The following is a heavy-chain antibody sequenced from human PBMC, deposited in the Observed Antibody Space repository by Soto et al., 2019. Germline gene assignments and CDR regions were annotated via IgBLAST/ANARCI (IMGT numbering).Heavy chain of an antibody. V-gene: IGHV3-23*01. CDR1: GLTFSSYA. D-gene: IGHD5-18*01. CDR2: ISGSGGST. J-gene: IGHJ4*02. Sequence: GALRLSCAASGLTFSSYAMSWARPAPGKGLEWVSVISGSGGSTYYADSVKGRFTISRDNSKNTLYLQMNSLRAEDTAVFYCAKVKGFSYGFPEGNALDYWGQGTLVTVSS. CDR3: AKVKGFSYGFPEGNALDY.